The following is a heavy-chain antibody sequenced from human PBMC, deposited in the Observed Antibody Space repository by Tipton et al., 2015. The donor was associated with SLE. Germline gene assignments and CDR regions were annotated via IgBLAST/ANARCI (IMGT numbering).Heavy chain of an antibody. CDR3: ARGSGNFDY. CDR1: GGSISSYY. Sequence: TLSLTCTVSGGSISSYYWSWIRQPPGKGLEWIGYVNYIGSTNYNPSLKSRVTISIDTSKNQFSLKLSSVTAADTAVYYCARGSGNFDYWGQGTLVTVSS. D-gene: IGHD3-10*01. CDR2: VNYIGST. V-gene: IGHV4-59*12. J-gene: IGHJ4*02.